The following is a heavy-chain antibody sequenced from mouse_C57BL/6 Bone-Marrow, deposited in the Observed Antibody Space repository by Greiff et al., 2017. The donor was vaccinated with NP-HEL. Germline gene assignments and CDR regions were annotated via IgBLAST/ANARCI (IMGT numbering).Heavy chain of an antibody. CDR1: GFSLTSYG. CDR3: ADQGFAY. J-gene: IGHJ3*01. CDR2: IWSGGST. V-gene: IGHV2-2*01. Sequence: QVQLQQSGPGLVQPSQSLSITCTVSGFSLTSYGVHWVRQSQGKGLEWLGVIWSGGSTDYNAAFISRLSISKDNSKSQVFFKMNSLQADDTAIYYCADQGFAYWGQGTLVTVSA.